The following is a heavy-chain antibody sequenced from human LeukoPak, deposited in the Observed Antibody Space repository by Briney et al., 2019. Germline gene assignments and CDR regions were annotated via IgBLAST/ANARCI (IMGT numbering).Heavy chain of an antibody. CDR1: GFTFSSYE. D-gene: IGHD1-26*01. CDR3: ARARSH. CDR2: ISGSGSTI. Sequence: GGSLRLSCSASGFTFSSYEMNWVRQATGKGLEWVSSISGSGSTIYYADSVKGRFTISRDNAKNSLYLQMNSLRAEDTAVYYCARARSHWGQGTLVTVSS. J-gene: IGHJ4*02. V-gene: IGHV3-48*03.